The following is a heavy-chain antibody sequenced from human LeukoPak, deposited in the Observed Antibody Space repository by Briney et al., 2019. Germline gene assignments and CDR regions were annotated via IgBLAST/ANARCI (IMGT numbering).Heavy chain of an antibody. CDR2: INPNSGGT. CDR3: ARGNYYGSGRVGYYFDY. Sequence: ASVKVSCKASGYTFTSYDINWVRQAPGQGLEWMGWINPNSGGTNYAQKFQGRVTMTRDTSISTAYMELSRLRSDDTAVYYCARGNYYGSGRVGYYFDYWGQGTLVTVSS. V-gene: IGHV1-2*02. J-gene: IGHJ4*02. D-gene: IGHD3-10*01. CDR1: GYTFTSYD.